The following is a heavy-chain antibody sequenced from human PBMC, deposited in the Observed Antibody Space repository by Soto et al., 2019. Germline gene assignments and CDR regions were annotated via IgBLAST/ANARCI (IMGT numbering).Heavy chain of an antibody. D-gene: IGHD2-2*01. CDR1: GFTFSNAW. CDR3: TTVYCSSTRINDY. CDR2: IKSKTDGGTT. V-gene: IGHV3-15*07. J-gene: IGHJ4*02. Sequence: SGGPLRLSCAASGFTFSNAWMNGVRQAPGKGLEWVGRIKSKTDGGTTDYAAPVKGRFTISRDDSKNTLYLQMNSLKTEDTAVYYCTTVYCSSTRINDYWGQGTLVTVSS.